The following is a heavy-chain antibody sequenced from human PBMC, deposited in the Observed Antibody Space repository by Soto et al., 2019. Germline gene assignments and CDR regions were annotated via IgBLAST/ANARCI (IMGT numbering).Heavy chain of an antibody. J-gene: IGHJ3*02. V-gene: IGHV5-51*01. CDR2: IYPGDSDT. CDR1: GYSFTSYW. CDR3: ASLYYDSSGYSDAFDI. Sequence: RGESLKISCKGSGYSFTSYWIGWVRQMPGKGLEWMGIIYPGDSDTRYSPSFQGQVTISADKSISTAYLQWSSLKASDTAMYYCASLYYDSSGYSDAFDIWGQGTMVTVSS. D-gene: IGHD3-22*01.